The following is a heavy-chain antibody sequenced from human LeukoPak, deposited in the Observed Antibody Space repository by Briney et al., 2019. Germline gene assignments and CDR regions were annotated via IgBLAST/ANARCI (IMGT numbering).Heavy chain of an antibody. D-gene: IGHD6-19*01. Sequence: GGSLRLSCAASGFTISRNYMNWVRQAPGKGLEWVAVIYSGGTTYYADSVKGRFTISRDNSKNTLYLQMNSLRAEDTAVYYCAKDGSGWLDYWGQGTLVTVSS. J-gene: IGHJ4*02. CDR3: AKDGSGWLDY. CDR1: GFTISRNY. CDR2: IYSGGTT. V-gene: IGHV3-66*01.